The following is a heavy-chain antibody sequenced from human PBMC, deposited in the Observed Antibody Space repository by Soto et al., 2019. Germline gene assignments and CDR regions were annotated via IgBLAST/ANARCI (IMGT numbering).Heavy chain of an antibody. CDR2: ISYDGVNK. V-gene: IGHV3-30-3*01. CDR1: GFTFSSHA. CDR3: AREAWFGELFSGFDP. D-gene: IGHD3-10*01. Sequence: QVQLAESGGGVVQPGRSLRLSCAASGFTFSSHAMDWVRQAPGKGLEWVAVISYDGVNKDYADSVKGRFTISRDNSRNMLYLEMNSLSPEDTAVYYCAREAWFGELFSGFDPWGQGTRVTVSS. J-gene: IGHJ5*02.